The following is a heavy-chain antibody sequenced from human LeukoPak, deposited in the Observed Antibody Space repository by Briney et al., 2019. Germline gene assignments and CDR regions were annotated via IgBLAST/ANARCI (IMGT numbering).Heavy chain of an antibody. Sequence: PSETLSLTCAVYGGSFSGYYWSWIRQPPGKGLEWIGEINHSGSTNYNPSLKSRVTISVDTSKNQFSLKLSSVTAADTAVYYCARPYGSGSYYRHYYYYMDVWGKGTTVTISS. V-gene: IGHV4-34*01. CDR3: ARPYGSGSYYRHYYYYMDV. CDR2: INHSGST. CDR1: GGSFSGYY. J-gene: IGHJ6*03. D-gene: IGHD3-10*01.